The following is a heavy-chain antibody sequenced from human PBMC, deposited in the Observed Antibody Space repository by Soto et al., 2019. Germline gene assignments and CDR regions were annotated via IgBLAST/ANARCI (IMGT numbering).Heavy chain of an antibody. V-gene: IGHV3-23*01. D-gene: IGHD6-13*01. CDR1: GFTFSTYT. CDR2: FYGSGSTST. CDR3: SKDLHPTGTWSFDC. Sequence: GGSLRLSGSAAGFTFSTYTVSWVLQAPGKGPEWVAGFYGSGSTSTFYADSVKGRFTISRDNSKNMLFLQMNSLRAEDTAVYYCSKDLHPTGTWSFDCLGPGTLVTVSS. J-gene: IGHJ4*02.